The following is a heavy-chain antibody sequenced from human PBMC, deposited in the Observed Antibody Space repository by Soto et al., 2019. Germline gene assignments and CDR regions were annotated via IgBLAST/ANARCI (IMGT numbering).Heavy chain of an antibody. D-gene: IGHD2-15*01. CDR3: ARVGEEYCSGGSCYSCDY. V-gene: IGHV1-69*01. CDR2: IIPIFGTA. CDR1: GGTFSSYA. Sequence: QVQLVQSGAEVKKPGSSVKVSCKASGGTFSSYAISWVRQAPGQGLEWMGGIIPIFGTANYAQKFQGRVTITADESTSTAYMELRSLRSEDTAVYYCARVGEEYCSGGSCYSCDYWGQGTLVTVSS. J-gene: IGHJ4*02.